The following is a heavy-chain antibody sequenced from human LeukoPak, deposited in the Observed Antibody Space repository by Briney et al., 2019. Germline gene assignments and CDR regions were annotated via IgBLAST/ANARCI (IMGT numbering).Heavy chain of an antibody. V-gene: IGHV3-23*01. D-gene: IGHD6-19*01. Sequence: PGGSLRLSCAASGFTISSYAMSWVRQAPGKGLEWVSGISDSGGSTYYADSVKGRFTISRDNSKNTLYLQMNSLRAEDTAVYYCAQWLGARRWLADYWGQGTLVTVSS. CDR1: GFTISSYA. J-gene: IGHJ4*02. CDR3: AQWLGARRWLADY. CDR2: ISDSGGST.